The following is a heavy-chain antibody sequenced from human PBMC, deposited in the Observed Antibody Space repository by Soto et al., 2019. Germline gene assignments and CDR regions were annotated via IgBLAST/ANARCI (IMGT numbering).Heavy chain of an antibody. Sequence: QVQLVQSGAEWRKPGPSVKASSRAPEGTFRGYFTNWCRQAPGQGLEWMGEIIPIFGTANYAQKFQGRVTITADESTSTAYMELSSLRSEDTAVYYCARDGGRHSGGIDYWGQGTLVTVSS. J-gene: IGHJ4*02. V-gene: IGHV1-69*01. CDR3: ARDGGRHSGGIDY. D-gene: IGHD1-26*01. CDR2: IIPIFGTA. CDR1: EGTFRGYF.